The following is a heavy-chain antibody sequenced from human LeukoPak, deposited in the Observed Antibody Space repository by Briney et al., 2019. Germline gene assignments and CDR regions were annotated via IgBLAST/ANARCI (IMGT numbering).Heavy chain of an antibody. CDR2: IWYDGSNK. Sequence: GGSLRLSCAASGFTFSSYGMYWVRQAPGKGLEWVAVIWYDGSNKYYADSVKGRFTISRDNSKNTLYLQMNSLRAEDTAVYYCARDLPNYDILTTASPFDYWGQEPWSPSPQ. CDR1: GFTFSSYG. J-gene: IGHJ4*01. D-gene: IGHD3-9*01. V-gene: IGHV3-33*01. CDR3: ARDLPNYDILTTASPFDY.